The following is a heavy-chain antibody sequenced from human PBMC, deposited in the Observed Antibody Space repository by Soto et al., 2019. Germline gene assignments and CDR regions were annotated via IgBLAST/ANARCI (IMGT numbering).Heavy chain of an antibody. J-gene: IGHJ3*02. CDR1: GYTFTSYG. V-gene: IGHV1-18*04. CDR2: ISAYNGNT. CDR3: ARVALRFLEWLRSPDDAFHI. Sequence: ASVKVSCKASGYTFTSYGISWVRQAPGQGLEWMGWISAYNGNTNYAQKLQGRVTMTTDTSTSTAYMELRSLRSDDTAVYYCARVALRFLEWLRSPDDAFHIWGQRTMVTVS. D-gene: IGHD3-3*01.